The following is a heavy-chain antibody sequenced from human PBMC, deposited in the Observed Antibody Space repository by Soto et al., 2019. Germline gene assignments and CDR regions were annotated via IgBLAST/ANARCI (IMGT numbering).Heavy chain of an antibody. V-gene: IGHV1-69*13. CDR3: ARGRADSSSSFNWFDP. CDR2: IIPIFGTA. Sequence: SVKVSCKASGGTFSIYAIIWVRQAPGQGLEWMGGIIPIFGTANYAQKFQGRVTITADESTSTAYMELSSLRSEDTAVYYCARGRADSSSSFNWFDPWGQGTLVTVSS. CDR1: GGTFSIYA. D-gene: IGHD6-13*01. J-gene: IGHJ5*02.